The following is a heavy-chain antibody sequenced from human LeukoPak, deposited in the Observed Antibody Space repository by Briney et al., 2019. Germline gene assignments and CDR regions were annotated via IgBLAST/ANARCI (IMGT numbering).Heavy chain of an antibody. V-gene: IGHV3-13*01. CDR1: GFSFNNYD. D-gene: IGHD3-16*01. Sequence: GGSLRLSCAASGFSFNNYDMHWVRQAPGKGLEWVPGLGSGGDTYYPDSVRGRFTISKETAKNSLYLQMAGLRDDDTAVYYCVRGRRSYGFDHWGQGTLVTVSS. J-gene: IGHJ4*02. CDR2: LGSGGDT. CDR3: VRGRRSYGFDH.